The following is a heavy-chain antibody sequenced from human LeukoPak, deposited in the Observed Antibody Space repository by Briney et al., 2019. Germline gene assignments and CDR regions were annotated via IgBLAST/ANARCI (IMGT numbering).Heavy chain of an antibody. V-gene: IGHV4-34*01. CDR3: ARGRWFGELLWGFFDY. D-gene: IGHD3-10*01. J-gene: IGHJ4*02. CDR2: INHSGST. Sequence: SSETLSLTSAVYGGSFSVYYWSWIRQPPGKGLEWIGEINHSGSTNYNPSLKSRVTISVDTSKNQFSLKLSSVTAADTAVYYCARGRWFGELLWGFFDYWGQGTLVTVSS. CDR1: GGSFSVYY.